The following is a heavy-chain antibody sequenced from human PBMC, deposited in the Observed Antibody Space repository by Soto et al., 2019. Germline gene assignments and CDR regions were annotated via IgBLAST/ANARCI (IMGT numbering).Heavy chain of an antibody. J-gene: IGHJ5*02. CDR2: TYYRSKWYN. D-gene: IGHD3-10*01. V-gene: IGHV6-1*01. CDR1: GDSVSSNSAA. CDR3: ARGLLWFGELNLSWFDP. Sequence: SQTLSLTCAISGDSVSSNSAAWNWIRQSPSRGLEWLGRTYYRSKWYNDYAVSVKSRITINPDTSKNQFSLQLNSVTPEDTAVYYCARGLLWFGELNLSWFDPWGQGTLVTVSS.